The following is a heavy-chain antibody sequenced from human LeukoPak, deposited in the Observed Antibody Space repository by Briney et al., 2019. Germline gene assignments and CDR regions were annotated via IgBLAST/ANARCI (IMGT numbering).Heavy chain of an antibody. Sequence: QTGGSLRLSCTAPEFILSSYEMNWVRQAPGKGLEWVSYISGSGLSIYYADSVKGRFTISRDNTKNSVYLQMNSLRAEDTAVYYCATDGAEGLRLSNLGDAFHIWGQGTMVTVSS. CDR3: ATDGAEGLRLSNLGDAFHI. D-gene: IGHD3-3*01. CDR1: EFILSSYE. J-gene: IGHJ3*02. V-gene: IGHV3-48*03. CDR2: ISGSGLSI.